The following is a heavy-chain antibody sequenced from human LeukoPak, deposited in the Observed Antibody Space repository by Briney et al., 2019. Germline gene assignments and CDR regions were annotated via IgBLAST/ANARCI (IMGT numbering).Heavy chain of an antibody. D-gene: IGHD2-21*01. Sequence: GGSLRLSCAASGFSFSSYSMNWVRQAPGKGLEWVSYISLDSSTMYYADSVKGRFTISRDNAKNTLYLQMSSLRAEDTAVYYCAKEFNRGLPDYWGQGTLVTVPS. J-gene: IGHJ4*02. CDR2: ISLDSSTM. CDR1: GFSFSSYS. V-gene: IGHV3-48*01. CDR3: AKEFNRGLPDY.